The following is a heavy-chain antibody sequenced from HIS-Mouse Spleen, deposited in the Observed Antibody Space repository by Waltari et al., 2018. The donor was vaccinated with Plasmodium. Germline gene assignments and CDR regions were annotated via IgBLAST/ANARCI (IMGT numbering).Heavy chain of an antibody. CDR3: ARVPIVVVTAIPGDY. D-gene: IGHD2-21*02. CDR2: IYHSGST. V-gene: IGHV4-38-2*02. Sequence: QVQLQESGPGLVKPSETLSLTCTVSGYSIRSGYYWGWLRQPPGKGLEWIGSIYHSGSTYYNPSLKSRVTISVDTSKNQFSLKLSSVTAADTAVYYCARVPIVVVTAIPGDYWGQGTLVTVSS. J-gene: IGHJ4*02. CDR1: GYSIRSGYY.